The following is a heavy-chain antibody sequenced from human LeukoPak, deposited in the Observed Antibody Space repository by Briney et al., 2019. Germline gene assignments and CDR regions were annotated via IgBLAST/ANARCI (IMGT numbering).Heavy chain of an antibody. CDR1: GYTFTSYD. CDR3: ASSNSSSWYGGD. V-gene: IGHV1-69*13. CDR2: IIPIFGTA. J-gene: IGHJ4*02. D-gene: IGHD6-13*01. Sequence: SVKVSCKASGYTFTSYDINWVRQATGQGLEWMGGIIPIFGTANYAQKFQGRVTITADESTSTAYMELSSLRSEDTAVYYCASSNSSSWYGGDWGQGTLVTVSS.